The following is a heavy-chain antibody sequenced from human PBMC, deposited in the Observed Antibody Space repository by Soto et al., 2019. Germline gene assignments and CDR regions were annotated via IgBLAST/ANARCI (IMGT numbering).Heavy chain of an antibody. D-gene: IGHD3-3*01. CDR2: ISYDGSNK. J-gene: IGHJ3*02. CDR1: GFTFSSYA. CDR3: ARTNTIFGVVIIPSGAFDI. Sequence: PGGSLRLSCAASGFTFSSYAMHWVRQAPGKGLEWVAVISYDGSNKYYADSVKGRFTISRDNSKNTLYLQMNSLRSEDTAVYYCARTNTIFGVVIIPSGAFDIWGQGTMVTVSS. V-gene: IGHV3-30-3*01.